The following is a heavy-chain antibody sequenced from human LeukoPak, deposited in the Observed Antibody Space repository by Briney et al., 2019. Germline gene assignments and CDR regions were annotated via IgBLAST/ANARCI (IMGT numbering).Heavy chain of an antibody. CDR3: ATRITMVRGVQIDY. CDR1: GYTFTSYD. V-gene: IGHV1-8*01. CDR2: MNPNSGNT. Sequence: ASVKVSCKASGYTFTSYDINWVRQATGQGLEWMGWMNPNSGNTGYAQKLQGRVTMTRNTSISTAYMELSSLRSEDTAVYYCATRITMVRGVQIDYWGQGTLVTVSS. D-gene: IGHD3-10*01. J-gene: IGHJ4*02.